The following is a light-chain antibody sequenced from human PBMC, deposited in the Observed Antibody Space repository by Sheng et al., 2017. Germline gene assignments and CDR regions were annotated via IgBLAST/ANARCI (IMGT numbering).Light chain of an antibody. CDR1: SLRRYY. J-gene: IGLJ1*01. CDR3: SSRDSSGDRRV. V-gene: IGLV3-19*01. Sequence: SSELTQDPAVSVALGQTVRITCQGDSLRRYYVSWYQQKPGQAPVVVIYGKNNRPSGIPDRFSGSRSGNTTSLIISGAQGEDEGDYYCSSRDSSGDRRVFGSGTKVTVL. CDR2: GKN.